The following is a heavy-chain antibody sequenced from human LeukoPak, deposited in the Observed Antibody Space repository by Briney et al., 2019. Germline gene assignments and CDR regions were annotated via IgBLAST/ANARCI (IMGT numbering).Heavy chain of an antibody. D-gene: IGHD2-15*01. CDR3: ARLSLSKTYCSGGTCLPDN. CDR2: ISTGGGDR. J-gene: IGHJ4*02. Sequence: TGGSLRLSCAASGFTFRDYYMSWIRQAPGKGLEWVSYISTGGGDRDYTDSVKGRFTISRDNAQNSLNLHMNSLRVEDTGVYYCARLSLSKTYCSGGTCLPDNWGQGTLVTVSS. V-gene: IGHV3-11*01. CDR1: GFTFRDYY.